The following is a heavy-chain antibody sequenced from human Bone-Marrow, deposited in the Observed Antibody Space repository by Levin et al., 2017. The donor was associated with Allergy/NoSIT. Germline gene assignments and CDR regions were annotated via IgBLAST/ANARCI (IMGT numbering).Heavy chain of an antibody. Sequence: SLSGDANTNYYWSWIRQPPGKGLEWLGYIYYSGSTNYNPSLQSRVTFSLDRAKNQLSLRLKSVTSADTAVYYFAREARYYVKSGPYHDSFDIWGPGAKVTVSS. CDR1: GDANTNYY. D-gene: IGHD3-16*01. CDR2: IYYSGST. J-gene: IGHJ3*02. CDR3: AREARYYVKSGPYHDSFDI. V-gene: IGHV4-59*01.